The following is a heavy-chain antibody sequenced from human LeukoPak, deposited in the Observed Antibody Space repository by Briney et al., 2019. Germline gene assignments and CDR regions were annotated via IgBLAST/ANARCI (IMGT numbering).Heavy chain of an antibody. CDR1: GFTFSSYG. CDR3: ARVFYYYYGMDV. V-gene: IGHV3-33*01. CDR2: IWYDGSNK. J-gene: IGHJ6*02. Sequence: PGRSLRLSCAASGFTFSSYGMHWVRQAPGKGLEWVAVIWYDGSNKYYADSVKGRFTISRDNSKNTLYLQMNSLRAEDTAVYYCARVFYYYYGMDVWGQGTTVTVSS.